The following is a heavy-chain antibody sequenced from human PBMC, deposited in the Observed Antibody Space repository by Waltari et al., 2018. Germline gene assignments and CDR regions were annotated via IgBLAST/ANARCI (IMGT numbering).Heavy chain of an antibody. CDR3: ARDGDGYPD. CDR1: GFMFSTNW. V-gene: IGHV3-7*01. J-gene: IGHJ4*02. CDR2: IKEDGSEE. D-gene: IGHD5-12*01. Sequence: EVKLVDSGGGLVQPGGSLRLSCAASGFMFSTNWMSWVRHAPGRGLEWVANIKEDGSEEYYVDAVEGRFTIARDNAKTSLYLQRNSLRVEDTAVYYCARDGDGYPDWGQGSLVIVSS.